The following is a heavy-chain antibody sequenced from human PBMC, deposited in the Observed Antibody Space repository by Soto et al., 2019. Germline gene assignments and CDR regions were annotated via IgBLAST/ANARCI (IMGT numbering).Heavy chain of an antibody. V-gene: IGHV3-33*01. Sequence: GGSLRLYCAASGVTFSSYGMHWVRQAPGKGLEWVAVIWYDGSNKYYADSVKGRFTISRDNSKNTLYLQMNSLRAEDTAVYYCASSSSSSSYYYYGMDVWGQGTTVTVSS. CDR3: ASSSSSSSYYYYGMDV. J-gene: IGHJ6*02. CDR1: GVTFSSYG. D-gene: IGHD6-6*01. CDR2: IWYDGSNK.